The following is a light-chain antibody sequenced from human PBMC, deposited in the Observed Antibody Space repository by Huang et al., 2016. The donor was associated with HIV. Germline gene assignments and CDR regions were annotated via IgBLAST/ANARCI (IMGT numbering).Light chain of an antibody. J-gene: IGKJ2*01. CDR2: AES. CDR1: KHISNY. CDR3: QQSFSTPYT. Sequence: DIQMTQSPSSLSASVGDRVTITCRASKHISNYLNWYQLKPGKAHRVLIYAESTVQSGVPSRFSGSGSGTDSTLTISSLQPEDFATYYCQQSFSTPYTFGPGTNLEIK. V-gene: IGKV1-39*01.